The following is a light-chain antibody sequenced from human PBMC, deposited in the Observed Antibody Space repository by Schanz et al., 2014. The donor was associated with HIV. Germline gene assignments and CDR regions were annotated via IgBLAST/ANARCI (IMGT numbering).Light chain of an antibody. Sequence: AIQLTQTPPSLSASVGDRVIITCRASQGVGSALAWYQQRPGKAPKLLISDASSLKRGVPSRFSGRGSGTEFTLTISSLQPEDFATYYCQHYSSYSHTFGQGTRLDIK. CDR1: QGVGSA. V-gene: IGKV1-13*02. CDR2: DAS. CDR3: QHYSSYSHT. J-gene: IGKJ2*01.